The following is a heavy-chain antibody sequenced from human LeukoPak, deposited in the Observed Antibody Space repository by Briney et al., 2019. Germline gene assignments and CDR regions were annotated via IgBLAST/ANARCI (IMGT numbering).Heavy chain of an antibody. V-gene: IGHV3-23*01. D-gene: IGHD5-12*01. J-gene: IGHJ4*02. CDR1: GFTFSSYA. Sequence: GGSLRLSCAASGFTFSSYAMSWVRQAPGKGLEWVSAISRSGGSTYYADSVKGRFTISRDNSKNTLYLQMNSLRAEDTAVYYCAKGTHSGYDYFDYWGQGTLVTVSS. CDR2: ISRSGGST. CDR3: AKGTHSGYDYFDY.